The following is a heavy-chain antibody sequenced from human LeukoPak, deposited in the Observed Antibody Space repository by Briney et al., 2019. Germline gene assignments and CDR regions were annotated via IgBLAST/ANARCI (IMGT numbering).Heavy chain of an antibody. CDR1: GFTFSSHA. CDR3: ASQTLYSGSSNFDY. CDR2: TSGSGGST. Sequence: PGGSLRLSCAASGFTFSSHAMSLVRQAPGKGLEWVSATSGSGGSTYYADSVRGRFTISRDNSKNTLYLQMNSLRAEDSAVYYCASQTLYSGSSNFDYWGQGTLVTVSS. V-gene: IGHV3-23*01. D-gene: IGHD6-6*01. J-gene: IGHJ4*02.